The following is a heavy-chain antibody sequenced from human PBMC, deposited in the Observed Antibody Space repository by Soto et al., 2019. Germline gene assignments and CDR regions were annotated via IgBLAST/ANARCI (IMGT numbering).Heavy chain of an antibody. CDR2: IIPILGIA. Sequence: QVQLVQSGAEVKKPGSSVKVSCKASGGTFSSYTISWVRQAPGQGLEWMGRIIPILGIANYAQKFQGRVTITADKSTSTAYMELSSLRSEDTAVYYCARESHDSSGCLYNWFDPWGQGTLVTVSS. CDR3: ARESHDSSGCLYNWFDP. D-gene: IGHD3-22*01. V-gene: IGHV1-69*08. J-gene: IGHJ5*02. CDR1: GGTFSSYT.